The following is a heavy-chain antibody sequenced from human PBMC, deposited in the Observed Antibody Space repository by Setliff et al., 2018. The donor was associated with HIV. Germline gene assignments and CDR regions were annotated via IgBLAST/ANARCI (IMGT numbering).Heavy chain of an antibody. D-gene: IGHD5-12*01. CDR3: VRSGCNGNICYDTRGWLDA. V-gene: IGHV4-61*02. Sequence: SETLSLTCTVSGGSIDSGNYDWNWVRQPGGKGLEWIGRIYTCGSTKYSPTFESRVTMSLDTSKNQFSLNLRSVTAADTALYYCVRSGCNGNICYDTRGWLDAWGQGTQVTVSS. J-gene: IGHJ5*02. CDR1: GGSIDSGNYD. CDR2: IYTCGST.